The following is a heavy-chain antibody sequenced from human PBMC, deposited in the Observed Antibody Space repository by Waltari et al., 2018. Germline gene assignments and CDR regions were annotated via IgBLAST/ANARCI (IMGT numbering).Heavy chain of an antibody. D-gene: IGHD2-21*01. Sequence: QLQLQESGPGLVKPSETLSLTCTVSGGSISSSSYYWGWIRQPPGKGLEWIGSIYYSGSTYYNPSLKSRVTISVDTSKNQFSLKLSSVIAADTAVYYCARHSAVVIAIGAFDIWGQGTMVTVSS. V-gene: IGHV4-39*01. CDR3: ARHSAVVIAIGAFDI. CDR1: GGSISSSSYY. CDR2: IYYSGST. J-gene: IGHJ3*02.